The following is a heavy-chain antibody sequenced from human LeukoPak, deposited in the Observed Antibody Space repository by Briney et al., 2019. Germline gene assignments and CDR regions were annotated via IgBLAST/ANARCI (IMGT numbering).Heavy chain of an antibody. CDR3: ARDHASSSGWFDP. Sequence: ASVKVSCKAPGYTFISYGISWVRQAPGQGLEWMGWISSSSGKTNSAQKFQGRVTMTTDTSTSTAYLELRSLRFDDTALYYCARDHASSSGWFDPWGQGTLVTVSS. D-gene: IGHD6-6*01. CDR2: ISSSSGKT. V-gene: IGHV1-18*01. CDR1: GYTFISYG. J-gene: IGHJ5*02.